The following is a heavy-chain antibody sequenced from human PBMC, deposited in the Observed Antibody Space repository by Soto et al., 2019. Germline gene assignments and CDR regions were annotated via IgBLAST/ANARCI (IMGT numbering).Heavy chain of an antibody. V-gene: IGHV3-23*01. Sequence: QLLQSGGGLVQPGGSLTLSCEASGFTFGTTDMSWVRQAPGEGLEWVSTIDGSGGITYYADSVKGRFTNSRDNSRKTVYVQMNSLRGDDTALYSCVKNSGWCNIWGQGALVTVSS. J-gene: IGHJ4*02. CDR2: IDGSGGIT. CDR1: GFTFGTTD. CDR3: VKNSGWCNI. D-gene: IGHD6-19*01.